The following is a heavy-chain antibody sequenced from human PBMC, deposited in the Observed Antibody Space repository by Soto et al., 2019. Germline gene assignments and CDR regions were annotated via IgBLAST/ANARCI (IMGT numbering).Heavy chain of an antibody. CDR2: IYYSGST. CDR3: ARDRPRYYDFWSGYSHDAFDI. CDR1: GGSISSYY. D-gene: IGHD3-3*01. J-gene: IGHJ3*02. V-gene: IGHV4-59*01. Sequence: QVQLQESGPGLVKPSETLSLTCTVSGGSISSYYWSWIRQPPGKGLEWIGYIYYSGSTNYNPSLKSRVTISVDTSKNQFSLKLSSVTAADTAVYYCARDRPRYYDFWSGYSHDAFDIWGQGTMVTVSS.